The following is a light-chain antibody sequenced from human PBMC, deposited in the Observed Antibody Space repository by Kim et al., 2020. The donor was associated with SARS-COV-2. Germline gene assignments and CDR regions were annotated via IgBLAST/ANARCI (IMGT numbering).Light chain of an antibody. CDR2: GAS. J-gene: IGKJ2*01. CDR1: QRINKY. CDR3: QQSYSTPQT. V-gene: IGKV1-39*01. Sequence: SAFVGERVTISCRASQRINKYLNWYQQKPGQAPKLLIYGASTLESGVPSRFSGGGSGTDFTLSISSLQPEDSATYYCQQSYSTPQTFGRGTKLEIK.